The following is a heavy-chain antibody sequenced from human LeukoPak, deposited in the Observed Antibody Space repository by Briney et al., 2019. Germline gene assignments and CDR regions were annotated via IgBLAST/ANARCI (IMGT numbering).Heavy chain of an antibody. J-gene: IGHJ4*02. D-gene: IGHD6-19*01. CDR1: GFTFSSYA. CDR2: IKEDGSEK. V-gene: IGHV3-7*01. Sequence: PGGSLRLSCAASGFTFSSYAMSWVRQAPGKGLEWVANIKEDGSEKYYVDSVKGRFTISRDNAKNSLFLQMNSLRAEDTAVYYCARDRGPVAGIMLIDYWGQGTLVTVSS. CDR3: ARDRGPVAGIMLIDY.